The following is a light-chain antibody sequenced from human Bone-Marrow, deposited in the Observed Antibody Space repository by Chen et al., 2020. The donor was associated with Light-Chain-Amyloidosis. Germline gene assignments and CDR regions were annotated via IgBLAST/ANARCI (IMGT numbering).Light chain of an antibody. CDR1: SIDVGGDNH. Sequence: QSALTQPASVSGSPGQSITISCTGTSIDVGGDNHVSWYQQHPDKAPKLMIYEVTNRPSWVPDRFSGSKSDNTASLTLSGLQTEDEADYFCSSYTITNTLVFGSGTRVTVL. V-gene: IGLV2-14*01. J-gene: IGLJ1*01. CDR2: EVT. CDR3: SSYTITNTLV.